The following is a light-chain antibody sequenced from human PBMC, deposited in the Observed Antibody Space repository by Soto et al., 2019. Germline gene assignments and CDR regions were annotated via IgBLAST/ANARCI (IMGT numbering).Light chain of an antibody. CDR2: WTS. CDR1: QSVLDSSNNKNY. CDR3: QQYYTTPWT. Sequence: DIVMTQYPDSLAVSLGERATINCMSSQSVLDSSNNKNYLAWYQQKPGQPPKLLIYWTSIRDSGVPDRFSGSGSGTDFTLTISSLQAEDVAVYYCQQYYTTPWTFGQGTKVEIK. V-gene: IGKV4-1*01. J-gene: IGKJ1*01.